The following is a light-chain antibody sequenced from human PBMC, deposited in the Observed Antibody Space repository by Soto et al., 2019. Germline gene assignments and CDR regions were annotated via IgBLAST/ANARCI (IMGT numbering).Light chain of an antibody. CDR3: QQSYSNPRT. CDR1: QSISSW. J-gene: IGKJ1*01. CDR2: DAS. Sequence: DIHMTQSPSSLSASVGYRFTITCRASQSISSWLAWYQQKPGKAPKLLIYDASSLESGVPSRFRGSGSGTEFTLTISSLQPEDFETYYCQQSYSNPRTFGQGTKVDIK. V-gene: IGKV1-39*01.